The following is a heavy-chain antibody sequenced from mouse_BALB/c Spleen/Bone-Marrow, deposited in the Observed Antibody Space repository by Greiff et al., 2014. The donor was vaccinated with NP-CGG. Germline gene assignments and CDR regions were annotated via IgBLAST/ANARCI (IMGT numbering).Heavy chain of an antibody. Sequence: EVKLVESGGDLVKPGGSLKLSCAASGFTLSSYGMSWVRQTPDKRLEWVATISSGGSYTYYPDSVKGRFTVSRDNAKNTLYLQMSSLKSEDTAMYYCARHRDAMDYWGQGTSVTVSS. D-gene: IGHD2-14*01. V-gene: IGHV5-6*02. J-gene: IGHJ4*01. CDR2: ISSGGSYT. CDR3: ARHRDAMDY. CDR1: GFTLSSYG.